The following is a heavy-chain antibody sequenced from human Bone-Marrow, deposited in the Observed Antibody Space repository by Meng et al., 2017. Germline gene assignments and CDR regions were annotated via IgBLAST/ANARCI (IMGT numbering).Heavy chain of an antibody. V-gene: IGHV1-69*13. J-gene: IGHJ4*02. CDR2: IIPIFGTA. Sequence: SVKVSCKASGGTFSSYAISWLRQAPGQGLEWMGGIIPIFGTANYAQKFQGRVTITADESTSTAYMELSSLRSEDTAVYYCARQRAGIAVSAFDYWGQGTLVTVSS. D-gene: IGHD6-19*01. CDR1: GGTFSSYA. CDR3: ARQRAGIAVSAFDY.